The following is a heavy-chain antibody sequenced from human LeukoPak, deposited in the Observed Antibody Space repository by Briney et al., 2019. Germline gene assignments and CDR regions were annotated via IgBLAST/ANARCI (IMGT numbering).Heavy chain of an antibody. V-gene: IGHV3-48*04. J-gene: IGHJ4*02. CDR1: GFTVSSNY. CDR2: INGRGSTI. Sequence: GSLRLSCAASGFTVSSNYMSWVRQAPGKGLEWISYINGRGSTINYADSVKGRFTISRDNAKNSLYLQMYSLRVEDTAVYYCVGSANLADWGQGTLVTVSS. D-gene: IGHD4/OR15-4a*01. CDR3: VGSANLAD.